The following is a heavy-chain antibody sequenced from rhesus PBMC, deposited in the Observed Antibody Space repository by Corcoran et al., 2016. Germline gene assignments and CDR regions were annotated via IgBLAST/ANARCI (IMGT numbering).Heavy chain of an antibody. D-gene: IGHD3S6*01. CDR2: ICWSDTK. CDR1: GFSINTAETG. Sequence: QVTLKESGPALVKPTQTLTLTCTFSGFSINTAETGVGWIRQPPGQALEWLASICWSDTKYYSTSLKSMLPISKDPSKNLVILPMTNMDPVDTATYSCARLPTRRFDVWGPGVLVTVSS. CDR3: ARLPTRRFDV. V-gene: IGHV2-95*01. J-gene: IGHJ5-1*01.